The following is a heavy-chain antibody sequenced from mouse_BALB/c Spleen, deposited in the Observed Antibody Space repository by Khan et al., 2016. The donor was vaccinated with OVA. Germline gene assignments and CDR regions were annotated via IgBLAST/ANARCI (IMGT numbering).Heavy chain of an antibody. D-gene: IGHD2-4*01. CDR1: GYTFTDYS. V-gene: IGHV9-2-1*01. CDR2: INTETGEP. Sequence: QIQLVQSGPELKKPGETVKISCKASGYTFTDYSMQWVKQAPGKGLKWVGWINTETGEPTYADDFKGRFAFSLETSASTAYLQINNLKHEDTATDFGTRNDYDRGGRYAMDYWGQGTSVTVSS. CDR3: TRNDYDRGGRYAMDY. J-gene: IGHJ4*01.